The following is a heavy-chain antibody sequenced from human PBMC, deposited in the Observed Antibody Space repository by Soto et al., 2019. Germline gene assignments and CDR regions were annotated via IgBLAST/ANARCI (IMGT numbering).Heavy chain of an antibody. CDR3: AKDGAVLRFLEWLFEGDY. V-gene: IGHV3-23*01. J-gene: IGHJ4*02. CDR2: ISGSGGST. D-gene: IGHD3-3*01. Sequence: GESLKISCAASGFTFSSYAMSWVRQAPGKGLEWVSAISGSGGSTYYADSVKGRFTISRDNSKNTLYLQMNSLRAEDTAVYYCAKDGAVLRFLEWLFEGDYWGQGTLVTVSS. CDR1: GFTFSSYA.